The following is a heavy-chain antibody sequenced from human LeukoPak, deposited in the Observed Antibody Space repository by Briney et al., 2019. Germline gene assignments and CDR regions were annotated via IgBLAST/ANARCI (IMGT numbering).Heavy chain of an antibody. V-gene: IGHV3-9*01. Sequence: GGSLRLSCAASGFSFSTYAMHWVRQAPGKGLEWVSGISWNSGSIGYADSVKGRFTISRDNAKNSLYLQMNSLRAEDTALYYCAKGQQLALGFDYWGQGTLVTVSS. CDR3: AKGQQLALGFDY. J-gene: IGHJ4*02. D-gene: IGHD6-13*01. CDR2: ISWNSGSI. CDR1: GFSFSTYA.